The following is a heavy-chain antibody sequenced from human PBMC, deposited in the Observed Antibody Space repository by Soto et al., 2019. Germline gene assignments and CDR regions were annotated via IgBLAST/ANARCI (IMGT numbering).Heavy chain of an antibody. Sequence: SETLSLTCTVSGGSISSYYWSWIRQPPGKGLEWIGYIYYSGSTNYNPSLKSRVTISVDTSKNQFSLKLSSVTAADTAVYYCARGLMTTVTTSMYYYYYMDVWGKGTTVTVSS. CDR1: GGSISSYY. CDR3: ARGLMTTVTTSMYYYYYMDV. D-gene: IGHD4-17*01. V-gene: IGHV4-59*08. CDR2: IYYSGST. J-gene: IGHJ6*03.